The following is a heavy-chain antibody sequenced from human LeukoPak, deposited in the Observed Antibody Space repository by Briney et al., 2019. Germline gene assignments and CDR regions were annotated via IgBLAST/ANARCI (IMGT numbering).Heavy chain of an antibody. J-gene: IGHJ1*01. V-gene: IGHV3-30-3*01. CDR3: ARGGEEMSRDSSGYYPQH. Sequence: GGSLRLSCAASGFTFSSYAMHWVRQAPGKGLEWVAVISYDGSNKYYADSVKGRFTISRDNSKNTLYLQMNSLRAEDTAVYYCARGGEEMSRDSSGYYPQHWGQGTLVTVSS. D-gene: IGHD3-22*01. CDR1: GFTFSSYA. CDR2: ISYDGSNK.